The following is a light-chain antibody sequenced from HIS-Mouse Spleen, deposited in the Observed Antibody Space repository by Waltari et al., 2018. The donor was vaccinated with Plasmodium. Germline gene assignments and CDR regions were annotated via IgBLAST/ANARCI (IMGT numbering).Light chain of an antibody. V-gene: IGKV2-28*01. CDR2: LGS. CDR1: QSLLQSNGYNY. CDR3: MQALQTPRYT. J-gene: IGKJ2*01. Sequence: DIVMIKSPLSLPVTPGEPASLSCRSMQSLLQSNGYNYLDWYLQKPGQSPQLLIYLGSNRASGVPDRFSGSGSGTDFTLKISRVEAEDVGVYYCMQALQTPRYTFGQGTKLEIK.